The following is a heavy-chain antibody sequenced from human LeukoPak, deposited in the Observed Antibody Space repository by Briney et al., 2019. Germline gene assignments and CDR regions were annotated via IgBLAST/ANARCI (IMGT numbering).Heavy chain of an antibody. CDR3: ARDLEFASTSQLEVLTA. D-gene: IGHD2-2*01. CDR1: GFTFSSYA. J-gene: IGHJ5*02. Sequence: GGSLRLSCAASGFTFSSYAMHWVRQAPGKGLEWVAVISYDGSNKYYADSVKGRFTISRDNSKNTLYLQMNSLRAEDTAVYYCARDLEFASTSQLEVLTAWGQGTLVTVSS. V-gene: IGHV3-30-3*01. CDR2: ISYDGSNK.